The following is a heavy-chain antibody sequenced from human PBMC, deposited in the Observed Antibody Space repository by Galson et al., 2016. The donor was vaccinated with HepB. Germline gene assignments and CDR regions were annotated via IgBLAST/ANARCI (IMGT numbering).Heavy chain of an antibody. CDR2: FDPEDGET. Sequence: SVKVSCKVTGNTLTERAMHWVRQAPGKGLEWMGGFDPEDGETIYAQMFQGRVTLTEDKSTDIAYMELSSLRSEDTAVYYCAADSRLARSWYGSSFYSYNGLDVWGQGTLVTVSS. J-gene: IGHJ6*02. V-gene: IGHV1-24*01. CDR1: GNTLTERA. D-gene: IGHD2-15*01. CDR3: AADSRLARSWYGSSFYSYNGLDV.